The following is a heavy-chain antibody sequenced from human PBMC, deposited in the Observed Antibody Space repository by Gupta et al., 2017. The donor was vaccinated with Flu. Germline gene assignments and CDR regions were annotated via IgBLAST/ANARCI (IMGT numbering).Heavy chain of an antibody. V-gene: IGHV4-34*01. J-gene: IGHJ6*02. CDR1: VGSFRGYY. D-gene: IGHD2-2*01. Sequence: QVQLHQRGAGLVKPSGTQSLTCAVYVGSFRGYYWSWIRQPPGKGREWIGEINHRGSTNYNPALKSRVTISVETSKNPDSLELSSVTAADTAVYCGARPVSEECRRPRCYFECYGWYVWGQGHTVTVS. CDR3: ARPVSEECRRPRCYFECYGWYV. CDR2: INHRGST.